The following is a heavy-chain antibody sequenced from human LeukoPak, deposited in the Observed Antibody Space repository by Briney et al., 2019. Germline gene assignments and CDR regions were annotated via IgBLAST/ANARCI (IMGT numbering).Heavy chain of an antibody. Sequence: SETLSLTCTVSGGSISSGYYYWSWIRQPPGKGLEYIGYIYYGGTYYNPSLKSRVTISVDTSRNQFSLKLSSVTAADTAVYYCARGTWSSSIDYWGQGTLVTVSS. D-gene: IGHD6-6*01. CDR3: ARGTWSSSIDY. J-gene: IGHJ4*02. V-gene: IGHV4-30-4*01. CDR2: IYYGGT. CDR1: GGSISSGYYY.